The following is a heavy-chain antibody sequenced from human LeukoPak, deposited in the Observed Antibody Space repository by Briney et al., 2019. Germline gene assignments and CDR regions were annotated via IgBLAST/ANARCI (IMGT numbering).Heavy chain of an antibody. Sequence: ASVKVSCKASGYTFTSYYMHWVRQAPGQGLEWMGKINPSGGSTSYAQKFQGRVTMTRDTSTSTVYMELSSLRSEDTAVYYCAREESATVVTETFDYWGQGTLVTVSS. CDR3: AREESATVVTETFDY. CDR2: INPSGGST. D-gene: IGHD4-23*01. V-gene: IGHV1-46*01. J-gene: IGHJ4*02. CDR1: GYTFTSYY.